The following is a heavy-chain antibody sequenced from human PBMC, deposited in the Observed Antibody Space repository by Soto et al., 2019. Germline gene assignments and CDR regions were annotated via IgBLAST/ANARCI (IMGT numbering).Heavy chain of an antibody. CDR1: GDSISPYY. Sequence: PSETLSLTCTVSGDSISPYYWAWIRQPPGEGLEWLGSMYYTGSFHYNPSLKGRVAISVDTSKSRFSLRLTSVTAADTAVYYCVRTYSSGWYPSSYFDSWGHGTLVTVSS. CDR3: VRTYSSGWYPSSYFDS. V-gene: IGHV4-59*08. CDR2: MYYTGSF. J-gene: IGHJ4*01. D-gene: IGHD6-19*01.